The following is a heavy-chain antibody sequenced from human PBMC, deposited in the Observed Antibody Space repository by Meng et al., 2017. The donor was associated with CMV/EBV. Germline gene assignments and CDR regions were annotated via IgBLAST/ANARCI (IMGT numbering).Heavy chain of an antibody. V-gene: IGHV3-7*01. CDR2: MKQDGSGK. CDR3: ARGPYYDFWSGDYDYYCGMDV. CDR1: GFTFSAYW. Sequence: GESLKISCAASGFTFSAYWMSWVRQAPGKGLEWVANMKQDGSGKYYVDSVKGRFTISRDNAKNPLFLQMNSLRAEDTAVYFCARGPYYDFWSGDYDYYCGMDVWGQGTTVTVSS. J-gene: IGHJ6*02. D-gene: IGHD3-3*01.